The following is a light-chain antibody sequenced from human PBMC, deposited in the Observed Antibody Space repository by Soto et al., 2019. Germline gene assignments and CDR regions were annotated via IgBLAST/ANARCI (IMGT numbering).Light chain of an antibody. Sequence: QAASVSGSPGQSITISCTGTSSDIGSYSLVSWYQQLPGKAPKLMIYEGDKRPSGVSNRFSASQSGNTASLTISGLQADDESDYYCCSCASSTTFLYVFGSGTKLTVL. CDR1: SSDIGSYSL. CDR3: CSCASSTTFLYV. V-gene: IGLV2-23*03. J-gene: IGLJ1*01. CDR2: EGD.